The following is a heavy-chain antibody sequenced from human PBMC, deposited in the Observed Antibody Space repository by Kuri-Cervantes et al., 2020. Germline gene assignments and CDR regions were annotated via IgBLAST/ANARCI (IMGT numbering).Heavy chain of an antibody. Sequence: GFLRLSCAASGFTFSSYSMNWVRQAPGKGLEWVSSISSSSSYIYYADSVKGRFTISRDNAKNSLYLQMNSLRDEDTAVYYCAHTGERDFDYWGQGTLVTVSS. D-gene: IGHD7-27*01. CDR2: ISSSSSYI. J-gene: IGHJ4*02. CDR3: AHTGERDFDY. CDR1: GFTFSSYS. V-gene: IGHV3-21*01.